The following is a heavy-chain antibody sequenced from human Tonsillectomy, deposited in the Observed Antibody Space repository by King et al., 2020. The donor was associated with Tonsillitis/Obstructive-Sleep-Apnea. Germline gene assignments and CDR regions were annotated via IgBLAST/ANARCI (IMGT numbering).Heavy chain of an antibody. Sequence: TLKESGPTLVKPTQTLTLTCTFSGFSLSTGGVGVGWILQPPGKALEWLALIYWDDYERYSPSLKSRLTITKDTSKNRVVLTMTNMDPVDTATYYCARGSYDSDAFDIWGQGTIVTVSS. J-gene: IGHJ3*02. V-gene: IGHV2-5*02. CDR3: ARGSYDSDAFDI. D-gene: IGHD3-10*01. CDR2: IYWDDYE. CDR1: GFSLSTGGVG.